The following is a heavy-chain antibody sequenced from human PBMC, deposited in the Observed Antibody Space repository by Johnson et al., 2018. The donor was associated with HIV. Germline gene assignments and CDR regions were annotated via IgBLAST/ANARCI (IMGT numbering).Heavy chain of an antibody. CDR2: IWYDGSNK. J-gene: IGHJ3*02. D-gene: IGHD3-3*01. CDR1: GFTFSSYG. CDR3: AKDFGSPRPRDAFDI. V-gene: IGHV3-33*06. Sequence: VQLVESGGGVVQPGRSLRLSCAASGFTFSSYGMHWVRQAPGKGLEWVAVIWYDGSNKYYADSVKGRFTISRDNSKNTLYLQMNSLRAEDTAVYYCAKDFGSPRPRDAFDIWGQGTMVTVSS.